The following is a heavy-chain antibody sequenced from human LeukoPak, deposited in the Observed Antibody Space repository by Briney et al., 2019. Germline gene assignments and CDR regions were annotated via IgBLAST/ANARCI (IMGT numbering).Heavy chain of an antibody. V-gene: IGHV6-1*01. CDR3: ARDADWAYDAFDI. Sequence: SQTLSLTCAISGDSVSVKSDVWNWIRQSPSRGLEWLGRTYYRAKWINDYATSVKSRIIISPDTSKNQFSLHLHSVTPEDTAVYYCARDADWAYDAFDIWGQETMVTVSS. CDR2: TYYRAKWIN. CDR1: GDSVSVKSDV. J-gene: IGHJ3*02. D-gene: IGHD3-9*01.